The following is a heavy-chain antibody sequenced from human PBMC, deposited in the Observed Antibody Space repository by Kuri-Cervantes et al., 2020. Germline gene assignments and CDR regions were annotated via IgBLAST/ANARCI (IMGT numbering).Heavy chain of an antibody. CDR3: AGSGYSYGYIHY. Sequence: GSLRLSCTVSGGSISGYHWSWIRQPPGKGLEWIGYIHYSGATNYNPLYNPSLSSRVTISVDTSKNQFSLKLSSVTAADTAVYYCAGSGYSYGYIHYWGQGTLVTVSS. V-gene: IGHV4-59*01. D-gene: IGHD5-18*01. CDR2: IHYSGAT. CDR1: GGSISGYH. J-gene: IGHJ4*02.